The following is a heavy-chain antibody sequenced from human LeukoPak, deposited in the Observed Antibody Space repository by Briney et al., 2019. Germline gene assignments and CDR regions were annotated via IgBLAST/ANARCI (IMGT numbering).Heavy chain of an antibody. CDR3: ARGNYYDSSGYFLASDVFDAFDI. D-gene: IGHD3-22*01. CDR2: IYTSGST. CDR1: GGSISSYY. V-gene: IGHV4-4*07. Sequence: ASETLSLTCTVSGGSISSYYWSWIRQPAGKGLEWIGRIYTSGSTNYNPSLKSRVTMSVDTSKNQFSLKLSSVTAADTAVYYCARGNYYDSSGYFLASDVFDAFDIWGQGTMVTVSS. J-gene: IGHJ3*02.